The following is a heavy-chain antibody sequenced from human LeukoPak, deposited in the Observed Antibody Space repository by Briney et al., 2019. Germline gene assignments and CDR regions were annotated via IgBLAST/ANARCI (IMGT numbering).Heavy chain of an antibody. CDR1: GGSISSYY. D-gene: IGHD3-22*01. CDR3: ARGSWRYYDSSGYLEDYYYGMDV. Sequence: SETLSLTCTVSGGSISSYYWSWIRQPPGKGLEWIGYIYYSGSTNYNPSLKGRVTISVDTSKNQFSLKLSSVTAADTAVYYCARGSWRYYDSSGYLEDYYYGMDVWGQGTTVTVSS. V-gene: IGHV4-59*01. J-gene: IGHJ6*02. CDR2: IYYSGST.